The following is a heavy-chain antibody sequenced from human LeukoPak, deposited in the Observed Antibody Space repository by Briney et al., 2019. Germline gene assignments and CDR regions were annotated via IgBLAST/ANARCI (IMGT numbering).Heavy chain of an antibody. J-gene: IGHJ6*03. Sequence: SETLSLTCAVYGGSFSGYYWSWIRQPPGKGLEWIGEINHSGSTNYNPSLKSRVTISVDTSKNQFSLKLSSVTAADTAVYYCARRPPGGVPNCSGGSCYSHYMDVWGKGTTVTVSS. CDR1: GGSFSGYY. CDR3: ARRPPGGVPNCSGGSCYSHYMDV. CDR2: INHSGST. D-gene: IGHD2-15*01. V-gene: IGHV4-34*01.